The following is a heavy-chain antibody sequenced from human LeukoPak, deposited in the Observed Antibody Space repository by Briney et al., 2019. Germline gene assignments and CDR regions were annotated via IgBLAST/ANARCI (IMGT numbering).Heavy chain of an antibody. CDR2: IKDRGNT. J-gene: IGHJ4*02. V-gene: IGHV4-34*01. CDR3: ARGPPYYYDGNGYYYFDY. Sequence: PSETLSLTCAVCGDPFCGYFWTWLRHPPGKGVEGSREIKDRGNTNDDPSLKCRVTISVDTSKNQFSLKLSFLTAADTAVYYCARGPPYYYDGNGYYYFDYWGQGVLVTVSS. D-gene: IGHD3-22*01. CDR1: GDPFCGYF.